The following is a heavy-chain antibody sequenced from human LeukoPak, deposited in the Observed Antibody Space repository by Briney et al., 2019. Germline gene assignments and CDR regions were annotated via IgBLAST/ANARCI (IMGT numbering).Heavy chain of an antibody. Sequence: PSPTQSLKSNLIGGSNTLSKYRRSNRPPPGEAPGWIGYIHYKGRTNYSPSLKSRVTISVDTSNNQFSLKLNSVSAADTAVYYCARGAGWYDYWGQGMLVTVSS. D-gene: IGHD6-19*01. V-gene: IGHV4-59*07. CDR2: IHYKGRT. J-gene: IGHJ4*02. CDR1: GGSNTLSKY. CDR3: ARGAGWYDY.